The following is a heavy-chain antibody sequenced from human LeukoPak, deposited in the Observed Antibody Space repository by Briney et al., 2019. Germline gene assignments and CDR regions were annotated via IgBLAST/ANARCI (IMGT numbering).Heavy chain of an antibody. V-gene: IGHV4-38-2*01. CDR2: IYHSGST. CDR3: ARLLSAFDI. Sequence: SETLSLTCAVSGYSISSGYYWGWIRQPPGKGLEWIGSIYHSGSTYYNPSLKSRVTISVDTSKNQFSLKLSSVTAADTAVYYCARLLSAFDIWGQGTMVTVSS. CDR1: GYSISSGYY. J-gene: IGHJ3*02.